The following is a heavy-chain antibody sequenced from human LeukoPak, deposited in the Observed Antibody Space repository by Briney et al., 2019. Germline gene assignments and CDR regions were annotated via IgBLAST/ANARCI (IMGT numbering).Heavy chain of an antibody. CDR1: GFTFSSYA. J-gene: IGHJ4*02. Sequence: GGSLRLSCAASGFTFSSYAKSWVRQAPGKGLEWVSAISGSGGSTYYADSVKGRFTISRDNSKNTLYLQMNSLRAEDTAVYYCAKSRWGYCSSTPYYWGQGTLVTVSS. CDR3: AKSRWGYCSSTPYY. V-gene: IGHV3-23*01. D-gene: IGHD2-2*01. CDR2: ISGSGGST.